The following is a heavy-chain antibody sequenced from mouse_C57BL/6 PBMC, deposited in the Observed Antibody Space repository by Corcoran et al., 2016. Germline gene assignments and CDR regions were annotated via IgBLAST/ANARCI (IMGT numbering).Heavy chain of an antibody. CDR3: ARGYYYAMDY. CDR1: GYSITSGYY. CDR2: ISYDGSN. V-gene: IGHV3-6*01. Sequence: DVQLQESGPGLVKPSQSLSLTCSVTGYSITSGYYWNWIRQFPGNKLEWMGYISYDGSNNYNPSLKNRISITRDKSKNQFFLKLNSVTTEDTATYYCARGYYYAMDYWGQGTSVTVSS. J-gene: IGHJ4*01.